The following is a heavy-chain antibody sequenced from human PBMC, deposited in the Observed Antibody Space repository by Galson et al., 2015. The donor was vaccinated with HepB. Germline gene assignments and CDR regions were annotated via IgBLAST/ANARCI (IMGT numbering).Heavy chain of an antibody. J-gene: IGHJ4*02. D-gene: IGHD6-19*01. CDR3: ARQGIAVAGSFDY. V-gene: IGHV3-11*06. Sequence: SLRLSCAASGFTFSDYYMSWIRQAPGKGLEWVSYISSSSSYTNYADSVKGRFTIPRDNAKNSLYLQMNSLRAEDTAVYYCARQGIAVAGSFDYWGQRTLVTVSS. CDR1: GFTFSDYY. CDR2: ISSSSSYT.